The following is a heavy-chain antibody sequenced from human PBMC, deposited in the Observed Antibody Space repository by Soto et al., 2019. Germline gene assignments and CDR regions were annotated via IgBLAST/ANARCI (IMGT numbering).Heavy chain of an antibody. CDR3: TTSWDLYYYGMDV. CDR1: GFTFSNAW. D-gene: IGHD1-26*01. V-gene: IGHV3-15*07. Sequence: EVQLVESGGGLVKPGGSLRLSCAASGFTFSNAWMNWVRQAPGKGLEWVGRIKSKTDGGTTDYAAPVKCRFTISRDDSNNTLYLQMNSLKTEDTAVYYCTTSWDLYYYGMDVWGQGTTVTVSS. J-gene: IGHJ6*02. CDR2: IKSKTDGGTT.